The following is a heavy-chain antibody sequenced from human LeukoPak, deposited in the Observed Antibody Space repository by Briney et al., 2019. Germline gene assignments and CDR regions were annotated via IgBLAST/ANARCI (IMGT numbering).Heavy chain of an antibody. CDR2: NYPGDSDT. CDR3: RMRSQRRLLSFDC. J-gene: IGHJ4*02. CDR1: GYSFPSYW. D-gene: IGHD2-15*01. V-gene: IGHV5-51*01. Sequence: GESLTISCKGSGYSFPSYWIGWVRHIPVKGLEWMGFNYPGDSDTRYSTSFQGRVTISADKSIITAYLQWSSLKASDTAMYYCRMRSQRRLLSFDCWGQGTLVTVSS.